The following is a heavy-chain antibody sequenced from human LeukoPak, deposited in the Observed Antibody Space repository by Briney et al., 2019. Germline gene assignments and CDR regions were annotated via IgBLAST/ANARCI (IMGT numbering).Heavy chain of an antibody. V-gene: IGHV3-23*01. D-gene: IGHD6-13*01. CDR3: AKDQCIAVTATPTWFD. CDR2: ISGGGGST. CDR1: GFTFSNCA. Sequence: PGGSLRLSCAASGFTFSNCAMSWVRQAPGKGLEWVSAISGGGGSTYYADSVKGRFTVSRDNSKNTLYLQMNSLRAEDTAVYYCAKDQCIAVTATPTWFDWGQGTLVTVSS. J-gene: IGHJ4*02.